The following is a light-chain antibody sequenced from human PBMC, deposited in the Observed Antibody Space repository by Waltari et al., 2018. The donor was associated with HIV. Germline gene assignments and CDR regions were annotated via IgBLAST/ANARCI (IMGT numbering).Light chain of an antibody. J-gene: IGLJ1*01. CDR3: QVWDSRTDHPLV. V-gene: IGLV3-21*04. CDR1: TLESKN. Sequence: SYVLAQPPSVSVAPGKTATITCEGHTLESKNVHWCQQKPGQAPLMVIYYDSDRPSGIPDRFSGSKSENTATLTISRVEVGDEADYYCQVWDSRTDHPLVFGTGTEVTVL. CDR2: YDS.